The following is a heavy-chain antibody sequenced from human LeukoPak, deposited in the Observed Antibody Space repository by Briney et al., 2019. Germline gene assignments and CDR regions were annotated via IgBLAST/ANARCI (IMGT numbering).Heavy chain of an antibody. CDR3: ARFGITVVRGGKYYFDY. D-gene: IGHD3-10*01. Sequence: SETLSLTCAVSGGSISSYYWSWIRQPPGKGLEWIGYIYYSGATKYNPSLKSRITISVDTSKNQFSLMLSSVTAADTAVYYCARFGITVVRGGKYYFDYWGQGTLVTVSS. J-gene: IGHJ4*02. V-gene: IGHV4-59*08. CDR1: GGSISSYY. CDR2: IYYSGAT.